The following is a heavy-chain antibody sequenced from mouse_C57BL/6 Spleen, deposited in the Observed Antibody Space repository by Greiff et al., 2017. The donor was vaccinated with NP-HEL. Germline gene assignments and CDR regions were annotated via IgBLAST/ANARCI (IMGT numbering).Heavy chain of an antibody. Sequence: VQLQQSGPELVKPGASVKISCKASGYTFTDYYMNWVKQSHGKSLEWIGDINPNNGGTSYNQKFKGKATLTVDKSSSTAYMELRSLTSEDSADYYCARDGHYYGSSPFAYWGQGTLVTVSA. J-gene: IGHJ3*01. V-gene: IGHV1-26*01. D-gene: IGHD1-1*01. CDR2: INPNNGGT. CDR1: GYTFTDYY. CDR3: ARDGHYYGSSPFAY.